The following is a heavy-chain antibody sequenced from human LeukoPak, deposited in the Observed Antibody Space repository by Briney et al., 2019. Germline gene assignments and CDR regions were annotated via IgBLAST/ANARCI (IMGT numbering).Heavy chain of an antibody. Sequence: GGSLRLSCAASGFTFSAFAMIWVRQAPGKGLEWVAFIRYDGSNKYYADSVKGRFTISRDNSKNTLYLQMNSLRAEDTAVYYCAKGLYYYDSSGSIDYWGQGTLVTVSS. D-gene: IGHD3-22*01. CDR3: AKGLYYYDSSGSIDY. CDR1: GFTFSAFA. V-gene: IGHV3-30*02. J-gene: IGHJ4*02. CDR2: IRYDGSNK.